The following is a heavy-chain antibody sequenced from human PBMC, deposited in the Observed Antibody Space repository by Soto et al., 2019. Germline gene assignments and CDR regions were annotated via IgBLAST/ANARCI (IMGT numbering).Heavy chain of an antibody. V-gene: IGHV1-69*01. Sequence: QVQLVQSGAEVKKPGSSVKVSCKASGGTFSSYAISWLRQAPGQGLEWMGGIIPIFGTANYAQKFQGRVTSTADESTSTAYMELSSLRSEDTAVYYCARDDSSGYYVGYWGQGTLVTVSS. J-gene: IGHJ4*02. CDR3: ARDDSSGYYVGY. D-gene: IGHD3-22*01. CDR1: GGTFSSYA. CDR2: IIPIFGTA.